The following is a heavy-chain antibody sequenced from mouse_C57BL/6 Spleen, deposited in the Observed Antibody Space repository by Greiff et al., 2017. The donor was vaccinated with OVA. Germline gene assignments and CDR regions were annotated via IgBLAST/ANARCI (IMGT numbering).Heavy chain of an antibody. D-gene: IGHD2-2*01. CDR3: ARYGYDYAMDY. CDR2: IYPRSGNT. Sequence: VQLQQSGAELARPGASVKLSCKASGYTFTSYGISWVKQRTGQGLEWIGEIYPRSGNTYYNDQFKGKSTLTADKSSSTAYMELRSLTSEDSAVYFCARYGYDYAMDYWGQGTSVTVSS. CDR1: GYTFTSYG. J-gene: IGHJ4*01. V-gene: IGHV1-81*01.